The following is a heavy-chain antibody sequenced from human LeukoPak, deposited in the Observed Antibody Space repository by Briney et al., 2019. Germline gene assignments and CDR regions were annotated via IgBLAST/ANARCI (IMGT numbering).Heavy chain of an antibody. CDR2: IYYSGST. V-gene: IGHV4-39*07. D-gene: IGHD5-18*01. CDR1: GGSISSSSYY. Sequence: SETLSLTCTVSGGSISSSSYYWGWIRQPPGKGLEWIGSIYYSGSTYYNPSLKSRVTISLDTSKNQFSLKLSSVTAADTAVYYCARPGVGSGRYGAFDIWGQGTMVTVSS. CDR3: ARPGVGSGRYGAFDI. J-gene: IGHJ3*02.